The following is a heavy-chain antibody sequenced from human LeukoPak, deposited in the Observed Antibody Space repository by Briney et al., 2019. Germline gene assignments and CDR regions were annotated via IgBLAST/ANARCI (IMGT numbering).Heavy chain of an antibody. V-gene: IGHV3-48*03. CDR3: ARTMWGFDY. D-gene: IGHD7-27*01. Sequence: GGSLRLSCASSGFAFSDYEMNWVRQAPGKGLEWVSYISISGSIIYYADSVQGRFTISRDNAKRSLFLQMNSLRVEDTAVYYCARTMWGFDYWGQGTLVTVSS. J-gene: IGHJ4*02. CDR2: ISISGSII. CDR1: GFAFSDYE.